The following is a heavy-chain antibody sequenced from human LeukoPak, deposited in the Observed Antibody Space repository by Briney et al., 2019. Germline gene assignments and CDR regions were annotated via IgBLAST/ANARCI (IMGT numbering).Heavy chain of an antibody. Sequence: GGSLRLSCAASGFTFSSYSMNWVRQAPGKGLEWVSSNSSSSSYIYYADSVKGRFTISRDNAKNSLYLQMNSLRAEDTAVYYCARILYGSGSYRDDYWGQGTLVTVSS. D-gene: IGHD3-10*01. CDR2: NSSSSSYI. J-gene: IGHJ4*02. CDR1: GFTFSSYS. V-gene: IGHV3-21*01. CDR3: ARILYGSGSYRDDY.